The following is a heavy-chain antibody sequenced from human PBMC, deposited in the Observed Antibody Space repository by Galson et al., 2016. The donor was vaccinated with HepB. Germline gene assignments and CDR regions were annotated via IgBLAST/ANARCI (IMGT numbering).Heavy chain of an antibody. V-gene: IGHV4-59*01. D-gene: IGHD3-16*01. CDR2: MYYSRTT. Sequence: SETLSLTCTVSGDSISSYYRTWVRQAPGKGLEWIGYMYYSRTTNYNPSLKSRVTISVDTSKNQFSLKLSSVTAADTAVYYCAIGLAHYFDFWGQGTLVKVSS. CDR1: GDSISSYY. CDR3: AIGLAHYFDF. J-gene: IGHJ4*02.